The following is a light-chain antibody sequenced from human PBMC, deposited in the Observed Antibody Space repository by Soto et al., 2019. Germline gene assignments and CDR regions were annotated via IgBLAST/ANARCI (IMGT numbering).Light chain of an antibody. V-gene: IGKV3-15*01. CDR2: GTS. Sequence: EIVMTQSPGTLSLSPGERATLSCRASQSVSSNLAWCQQKPGQAPRLVLFGTSTWATGITARGSGGGEGEEGTLPISNLQPEECAVDYCQQYSVWPFTFGPGTKVDIK. CDR1: QSVSSN. J-gene: IGKJ3*01. CDR3: QQYSVWPFT.